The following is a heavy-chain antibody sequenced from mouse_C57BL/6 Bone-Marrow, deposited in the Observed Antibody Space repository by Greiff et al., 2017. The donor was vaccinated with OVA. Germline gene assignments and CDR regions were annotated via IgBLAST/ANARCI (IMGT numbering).Heavy chain of an antibody. CDR1: GFSFTSYG. D-gene: IGHD4-1*01. CDR2: IWGGGST. Sequence: QVQLQQSGPGLVAPSQCLSITCTVSGFSFTSYGVDWVRQPPGKGLEWMGVIWGGGSTNYNAALMSRLSISKDDSKGHVFLKMNRLQTYDTAMYYCAKRLGRYYAMDYWGQGTAVTVSA. CDR3: AKRLGRYYAMDY. J-gene: IGHJ4*01. V-gene: IGHV2-9*01.